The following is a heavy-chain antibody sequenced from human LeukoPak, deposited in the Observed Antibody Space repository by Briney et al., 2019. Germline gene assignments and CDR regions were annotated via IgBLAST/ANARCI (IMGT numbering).Heavy chain of an antibody. V-gene: IGHV1-2*02. CDR2: INPNSGGT. D-gene: IGHD6-25*01. CDR3: ARRAVYYYYGMDV. Sequence: ASVKVSCKASGYTFTGYYMHWVRQAPEQGIEWMGWINPNSGGTNYAQKFQGRITMTRDTSISTAYMEVSRLKSDDTAVYYCARRAVYYYYGMDVWGQGSTVTVSS. J-gene: IGHJ6*02. CDR1: GYTFTGYY.